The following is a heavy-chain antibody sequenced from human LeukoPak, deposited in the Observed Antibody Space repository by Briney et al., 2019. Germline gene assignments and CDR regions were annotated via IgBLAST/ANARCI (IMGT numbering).Heavy chain of an antibody. V-gene: IGHV1-46*01. J-gene: IGHJ5*02. CDR3: ARGSLSVPAAMVWFDP. D-gene: IGHD2-2*01. CDR2: INPSGGST. CDR1: GYTFTSYN. Sequence: GASVKVSCKASGYTFTSYNMHWVRQAPGQGLEWMGIINPSGGSTSYAQKFQGRVTMTRDTSTSTVYMELSSLRSEDTAVYYCARGSLSVPAAMVWFDPWGQGTLVTVSS.